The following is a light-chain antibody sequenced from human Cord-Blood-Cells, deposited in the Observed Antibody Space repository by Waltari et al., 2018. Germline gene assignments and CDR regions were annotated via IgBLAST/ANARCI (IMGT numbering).Light chain of an antibody. CDR1: QSISSW. Sequence: DIQMTQSHSTLSASVGARVTITCRASQSISSWLAWYQQKPGKAPKLLIYKASSLESGVPSRFSGSGSGTEFTLTISSLQPDDFATYYCQQYNSYPWTFGQGTKVEIK. CDR3: QQYNSYPWT. CDR2: KAS. J-gene: IGKJ1*01. V-gene: IGKV1-5*03.